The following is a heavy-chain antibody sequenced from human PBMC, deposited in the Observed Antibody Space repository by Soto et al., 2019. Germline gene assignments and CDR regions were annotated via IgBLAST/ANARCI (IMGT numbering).Heavy chain of an antibody. CDR1: GFSFHTYA. D-gene: IGHD3-22*01. V-gene: IGHV3-23*01. CDR3: AKDFDSSAYYFFDA. J-gene: IGHJ4*02. CDR2: ISGSGGNT. Sequence: GFSFHTYAMSWVRQPPGKGLEWVSAISGSGGNTYYADSVKGRFTIPRDNSMKMLFLEMTSLRAEDTALYYCAKDFDSSAYYFFDAWGQGTPVTAPQ.